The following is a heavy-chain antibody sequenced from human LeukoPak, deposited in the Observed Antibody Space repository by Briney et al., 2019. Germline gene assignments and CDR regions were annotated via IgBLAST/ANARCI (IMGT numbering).Heavy chain of an antibody. V-gene: IGHV1-69*05. D-gene: IGHD3-3*01. CDR1: GGTFSSYS. Sequence: SVKVSCKASGGTFSSYSINWVRQAPGQGLEWMGRIIPIFGTANYAQKFQGRVTITTDESTSTAYMELSSLRSDDTAVYYCARDNYDFWSGYYTGRGINYWGQGTLVTVSS. CDR3: ARDNYDFWSGYYTGRGINY. CDR2: IIPIFGTA. J-gene: IGHJ4*02.